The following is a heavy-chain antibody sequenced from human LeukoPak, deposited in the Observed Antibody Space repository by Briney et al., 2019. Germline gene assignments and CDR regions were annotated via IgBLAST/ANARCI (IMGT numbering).Heavy chain of an antibody. CDR1: GYTFTGYY. D-gene: IGHD1-1*01. Sequence: ASVKVSCKASGYTFTGYYMHWARQAPGQGLEWMGWINPNSGGTNYAQKFQGRVTMTRDTSISTAYMELSRLRSDDTAVYYCAREVTTIAEGWFDPWGQGTLVTVSS. CDR2: INPNSGGT. J-gene: IGHJ5*02. V-gene: IGHV1-2*02. CDR3: AREVTTIAEGWFDP.